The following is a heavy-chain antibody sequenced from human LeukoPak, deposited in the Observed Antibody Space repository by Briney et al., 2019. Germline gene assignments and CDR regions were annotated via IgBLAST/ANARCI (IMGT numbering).Heavy chain of an antibody. CDR2: IYYSGST. Sequence: SETLSLTCTVSGGSISIYYWSWIRQPPGKGLEGIGYIYYSGSTKYNPSLKSRVTISVDTSKNQFSLKLSSVTAADTAVYYCASDYGGNSGLFDCWGQGTLVTVSS. CDR3: ASDYGGNSGLFDC. D-gene: IGHD4-23*01. V-gene: IGHV4-59*01. CDR1: GGSISIYY. J-gene: IGHJ4*02.